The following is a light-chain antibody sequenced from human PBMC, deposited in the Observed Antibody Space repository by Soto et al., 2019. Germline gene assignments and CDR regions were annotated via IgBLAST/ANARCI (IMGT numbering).Light chain of an antibody. CDR2: KAS. Sequence: DIQMTQSPSTLSGSVGERVTSSSRASQTISSWLAWYQQKPGKAPKLLIYKASTLKSGVPSRFSGSGSGTEFTLTISSLQPDDFATYNCQHYNSYSEAFGQGTKVDIK. CDR3: QHYNSYSEA. J-gene: IGKJ1*01. CDR1: QTISSW. V-gene: IGKV1-5*03.